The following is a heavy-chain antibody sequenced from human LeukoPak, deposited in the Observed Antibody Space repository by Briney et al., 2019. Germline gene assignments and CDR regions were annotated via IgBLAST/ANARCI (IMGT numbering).Heavy chain of an antibody. D-gene: IGHD6-25*01. CDR1: GFTFSSYG. Sequence: GGSLRLSCAASGFTFSSYGMHWVRQAPGKGLEWVAVIWYDGSNKYYADSVKGRFTISRDNSKNTLYLQMNSLRAEDTAVYYCARVRPRLGYYFDYWGQGTLVTVSS. J-gene: IGHJ4*02. CDR2: IWYDGSNK. V-gene: IGHV3-33*01. CDR3: ARVRPRLGYYFDY.